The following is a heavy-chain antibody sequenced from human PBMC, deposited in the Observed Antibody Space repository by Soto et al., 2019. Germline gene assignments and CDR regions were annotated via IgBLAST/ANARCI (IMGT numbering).Heavy chain of an antibody. J-gene: IGHJ4*02. Sequence: GGSLRLSCAASGFTFSSYAMSWVRQAPGKGLEWVSAISGSGGSTYYADSVKGRFTISRDNSKNTLYLQMNSLRAEDTAVYYCAKDRGWFLPSIRVTYYFDYWGQGTLVTVSS. CDR1: GFTFSSYA. D-gene: IGHD2-15*01. V-gene: IGHV3-23*01. CDR3: AKDRGWFLPSIRVTYYFDY. CDR2: ISGSGGST.